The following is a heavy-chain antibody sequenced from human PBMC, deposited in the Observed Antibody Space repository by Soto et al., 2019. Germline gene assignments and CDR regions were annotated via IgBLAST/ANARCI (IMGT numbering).Heavy chain of an antibody. V-gene: IGHV1-3*01. J-gene: IGHJ4*02. CDR1: GYTFTSYA. D-gene: IGHD2-15*01. CDR2: INAGNGNT. CDR3: ARGESGPYGVVAATETWHDY. Sequence: QVQLVQSGAEVKKPGASVKVSCKASGYTFTSYAMHWVRQAPGQRLEWMGWINAGNGNTKYSQKFQGRVTITRDTSASTAYMELSSLRSEDTAVYYCARGESGPYGVVAATETWHDYWGQGTLVTVSS.